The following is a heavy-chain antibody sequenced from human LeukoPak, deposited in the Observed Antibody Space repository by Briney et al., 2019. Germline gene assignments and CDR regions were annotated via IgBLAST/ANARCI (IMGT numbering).Heavy chain of an antibody. D-gene: IGHD4-17*01. CDR1: GFIFSSHW. V-gene: IGHV3-7*03. J-gene: IGHJ4*02. Sequence: GGSLRLSCAASGFIFSSHWMSWVRQAPGKGLEWVANIKQDGSEKYYVDSVKGRFTISRDNAKNSLYLQMNSLKTEDTAVYYCTADYGDYGFDYWGQGTLVTVSS. CDR3: TADYGDYGFDY. CDR2: IKQDGSEK.